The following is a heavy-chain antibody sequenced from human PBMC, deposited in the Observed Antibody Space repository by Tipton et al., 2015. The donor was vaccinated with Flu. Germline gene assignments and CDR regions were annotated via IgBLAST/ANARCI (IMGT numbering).Heavy chain of an antibody. V-gene: IGHV4-61*02. CDR3: ARHTGDSVRGVVDY. CDR1: GGSISSSSYY. D-gene: IGHD3-10*02. J-gene: IGHJ4*02. Sequence: TLSLTCTVSGGSISSSSYYWSWIRQPAGKGLEWIGRIYTSGSTNYNPSLKSRVTISVDTSKNQFSLKLNSVTAADTAVYYCARHTGDSVRGVVDYWGQGTLVTVSS. CDR2: IYTSGST.